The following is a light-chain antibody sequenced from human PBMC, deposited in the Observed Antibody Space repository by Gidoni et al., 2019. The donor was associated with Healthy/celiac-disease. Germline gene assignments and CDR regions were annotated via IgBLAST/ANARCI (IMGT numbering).Light chain of an antibody. J-gene: IGKJ2*01. V-gene: IGKV1-39*01. CDR2: AAS. Sequence: DIQMTQSPSSLSASVGDRVTITFRASQSISTYFNWYQQKPGKAPNLLIYAASSLQSGVPSRCSGSGSGTDFTITISSLQPEDFATYYCQQSYSPPRTLGQGTNLEIK. CDR3: QQSYSPPRT. CDR1: QSISTY.